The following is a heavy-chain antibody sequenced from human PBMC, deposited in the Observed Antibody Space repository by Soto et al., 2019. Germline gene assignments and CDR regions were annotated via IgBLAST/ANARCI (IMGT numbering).Heavy chain of an antibody. CDR1: GFTFSSYA. D-gene: IGHD3-3*01. CDR2: ISGSGGST. V-gene: IGHV3-23*01. J-gene: IGHJ4*02. CDR3: AKVGVYDFWSGYFDY. Sequence: GGSLRLSCAASGFTFSSYAMSWVRQAPGKGLEWVSAISGSGGSTYYADSVKGRFTISRDNSKNTLYLQMNSLRAEDTAVYYCAKVGVYDFWSGYFDYWGQGTLVTVSS.